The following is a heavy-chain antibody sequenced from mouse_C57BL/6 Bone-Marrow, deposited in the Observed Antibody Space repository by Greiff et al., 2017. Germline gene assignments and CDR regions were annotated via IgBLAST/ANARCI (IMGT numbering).Heavy chain of an antibody. V-gene: IGHV1-4*01. J-gene: IGHJ4*01. CDR3: ARFLYAMDY. Sequence: QVQLKESGAELARPGASVKMSCTASGYTFTSYTMHWVKQRPGQGLEWIGYINPSSGYTKYNQKFKDKATLTADKSSSTAYMQLSSLTSEDSAVYYYARFLYAMDYWGQGTSVTVSS. CDR2: INPSSGYT. CDR1: GYTFTSYT.